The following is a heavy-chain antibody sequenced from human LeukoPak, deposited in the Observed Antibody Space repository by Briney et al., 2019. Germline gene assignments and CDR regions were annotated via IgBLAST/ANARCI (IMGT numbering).Heavy chain of an antibody. CDR1: GFTFSTHW. CDR3: ASLLTPYHGSGGGGMDV. Sequence: GGSLRLSCAASGFTFSTHWMYWVRQAPGKELVWVSRISGDGSMTSYADSVKGRFTISRDNAEDTLFLQMTSLRVEDTALYFCASLLTPYHGSGGGGMDVWGQGTTVTVSS. CDR2: ISGDGSMT. V-gene: IGHV3-74*01. D-gene: IGHD3-10*01. J-gene: IGHJ6*02.